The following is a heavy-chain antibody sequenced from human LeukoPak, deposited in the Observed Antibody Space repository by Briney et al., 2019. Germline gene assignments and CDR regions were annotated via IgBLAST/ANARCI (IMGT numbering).Heavy chain of an antibody. D-gene: IGHD1-26*01. CDR3: ARRQSDVGATRVWAFDI. V-gene: IGHV4-39*07. CDR2: IYYSGST. Sequence: SETLSLTCTVSGGSISSSSYYWGWIRQPPGKGLEWIGSIYYSGSTYYNPSLKSRVTISVDTSKNQFSLKLSSVTAADTAVYYCARRQSDVGATRVWAFDIWGQGTMVTVSS. J-gene: IGHJ3*02. CDR1: GGSISSSSYY.